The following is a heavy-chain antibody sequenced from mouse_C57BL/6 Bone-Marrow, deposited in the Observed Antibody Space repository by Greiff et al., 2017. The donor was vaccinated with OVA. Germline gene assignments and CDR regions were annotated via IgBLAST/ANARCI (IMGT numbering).Heavy chain of an antibody. Sequence: EVQLQQSGPELVKPGASVKISCKASGYTFTDYYMNWVKQSHGKSLEWIGDINPNNGGTSYNQKFKGKATLTVDKSSSTAYMELRSLTSEDSAVYYCARYGNYGYWGQGTTLTVSS. J-gene: IGHJ2*01. D-gene: IGHD2-1*01. CDR2: INPNNGGT. CDR1: GYTFTDYY. CDR3: ARYGNYGY. V-gene: IGHV1-26*01.